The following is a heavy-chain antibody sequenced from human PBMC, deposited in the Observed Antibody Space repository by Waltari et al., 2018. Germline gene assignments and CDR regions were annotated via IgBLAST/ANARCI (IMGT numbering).Heavy chain of an antibody. CDR2: IIPIFGTA. D-gene: IGHD2-2*01. J-gene: IGHJ5*02. CDR3: AREADCSSTSCHVGWFDP. CDR1: GGTFSSYA. Sequence: QVQLVQSGAEVQKPGSSVKVSCTASGGTFSSYAISWVRPAPGQGLEWMGGIIPIFGTANYAQKVQGRVKITADESTSTAYMELSSLRSGDTAVYYCAREADCSSTSCHVGWFDPWGQGTLVTVSS. V-gene: IGHV1-69*01.